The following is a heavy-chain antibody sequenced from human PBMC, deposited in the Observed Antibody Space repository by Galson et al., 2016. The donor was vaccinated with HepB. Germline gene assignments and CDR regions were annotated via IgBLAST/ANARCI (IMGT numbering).Heavy chain of an antibody. Sequence: SLRLSCAASGFTLSRYSMDWVRQAPGKGLEWVSYVSYDSSRIYYADSVKGRFTVSRDTAKNSLDLQMNSLRDEDTAVYYCVRDGIASRYHYLDVWGKGTTVTVSS. V-gene: IGHV3-48*02. CDR1: GFTLSRYS. CDR3: VRDGIASRYHYLDV. J-gene: IGHJ6*03. D-gene: IGHD2-2*01. CDR2: VSYDSSRI.